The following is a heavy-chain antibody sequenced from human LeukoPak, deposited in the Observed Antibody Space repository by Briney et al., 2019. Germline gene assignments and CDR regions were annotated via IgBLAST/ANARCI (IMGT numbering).Heavy chain of an antibody. V-gene: IGHV1-2*06. CDR3: ARGPVTYYYMDV. Sequence: ASVKVSCKASGYTFTGYYMHWVRQAPGQGLEWMGRINPNSGGTNYAQKFQGRVTMTRDTSVSTAYMELSRLRSDDTAVYYCARGPVTYYYMDVWGKGTTVAVSS. J-gene: IGHJ6*03. CDR1: GYTFTGYY. CDR2: INPNSGGT. D-gene: IGHD3/OR15-3a*01.